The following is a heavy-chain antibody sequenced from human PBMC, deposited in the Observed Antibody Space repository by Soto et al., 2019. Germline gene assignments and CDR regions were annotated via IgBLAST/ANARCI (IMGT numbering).Heavy chain of an antibody. Sequence: ASVKVSCKASGYTFANYAIQWVRRAPGQRLEWMGWINAGNGHTRYSQKFQGRVTISRDKSANTAYMELTSLTSEDTSMYYCAKAIGEKGNYYFDSWGQRTPVTVSS. CDR1: GYTFANYA. CDR2: INAGNGHT. J-gene: IGHJ4*02. D-gene: IGHD2-2*02. V-gene: IGHV1-3*01. CDR3: AKAIGEKGNYYFDS.